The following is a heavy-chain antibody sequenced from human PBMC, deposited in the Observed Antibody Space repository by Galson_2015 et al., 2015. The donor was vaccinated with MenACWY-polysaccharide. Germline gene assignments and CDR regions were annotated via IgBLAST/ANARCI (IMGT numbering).Heavy chain of an antibody. D-gene: IGHD6-6*01. CDR2: ISSSSGTV. V-gene: IGHV3-48*02. Sequence: SLRLSCAVSGFTFSSYSMNWVRQAPGEGLEWLSYISSSSGTVYYADSVRGRFTISRDNAKNSLYLQMNRLRDKDTAIYYCARRGLYSSSSGGLDHWGQGTLVTVSS. CDR1: GFTFSSYS. J-gene: IGHJ5*02. CDR3: ARRGLYSSSSGGLDH.